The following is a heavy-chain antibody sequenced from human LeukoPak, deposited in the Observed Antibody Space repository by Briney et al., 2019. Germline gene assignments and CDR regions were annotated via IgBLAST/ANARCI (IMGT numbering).Heavy chain of an antibody. D-gene: IGHD6-19*01. CDR2: IRGSGGGT. V-gene: IGHV3-23*01. CDR3: AMAGIGVVGYFDY. CDR1: GFTFSGYE. Sequence: PGGSLRLSCAASGFTFSGYEMHWVRQAPGKGLEWVSAIRGSGGGTYHADSVKGRFTISRDNSKNTLYLQMNSLRDEDTALYYCAMAGIGVVGYFDYWGQGTLVTVSS. J-gene: IGHJ4*02.